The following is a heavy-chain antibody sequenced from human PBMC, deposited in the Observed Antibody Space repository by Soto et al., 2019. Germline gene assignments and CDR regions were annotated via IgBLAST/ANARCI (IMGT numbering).Heavy chain of an antibody. D-gene: IGHD2-15*01. CDR3: ARPASGGSRDAFDI. J-gene: IGHJ3*02. Sequence: GESLKISCQGSGYRFTGFWLNWVRQRPGKGLEWVGRIDPNDSFINYSPPFEGHVTISADKSISAAYLQWTRLQAADTAIYYCARPASGGSRDAFDIWGQGTMVTVSS. V-gene: IGHV5-10-1*01. CDR1: GYRFTGFW. CDR2: IDPNDSFI.